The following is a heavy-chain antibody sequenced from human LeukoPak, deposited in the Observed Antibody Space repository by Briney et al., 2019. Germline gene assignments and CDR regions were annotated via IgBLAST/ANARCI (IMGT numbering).Heavy chain of an antibody. CDR1: GYTLTELS. CDR3: ATDGYSSSWYFDY. J-gene: IGHJ4*02. D-gene: IGHD6-13*01. V-gene: IGHV1-24*01. Sequence: ASVKVSCKVSGYTLTELSMHWVRQAPGKGLEWMGGFDPEDGETIYAQKFQGRVTMTEDTSTDTAYMELSSLRSEDTAVYCCATDGYSSSWYFDYWGQGTLVTVSS. CDR2: FDPEDGET.